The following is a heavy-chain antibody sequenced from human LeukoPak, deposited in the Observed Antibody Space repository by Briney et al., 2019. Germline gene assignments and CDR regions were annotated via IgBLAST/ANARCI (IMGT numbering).Heavy chain of an antibody. CDR1: GGSFSGYY. CDR2: INHSGST. CDR3: AILRGYSGYDDNWFDP. D-gene: IGHD5-12*01. J-gene: IGHJ5*02. Sequence: SSETLSLTCAVYGGSFSGYYWSWIRQPPGKGLEWIGEINHSGSTNYNPSLKSRVTISVDTSKNQFSLKLSSVTAADTAVYYCAILRGYSGYDDNWFDPWGQGTLVTVSS. V-gene: IGHV4-34*01.